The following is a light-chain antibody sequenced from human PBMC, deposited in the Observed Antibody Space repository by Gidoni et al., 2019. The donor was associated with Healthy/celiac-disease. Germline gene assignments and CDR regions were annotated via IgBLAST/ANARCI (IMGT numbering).Light chain of an antibody. CDR2: AAS. V-gene: IGKV1-39*01. J-gene: IGKJ4*01. Sequence: DIQMTQSPSSLSASVGDRVTITCGASQSISSYLNWYQQKPGKAPKLLIYAASSLQSGVPSRFSGSGSGTDFTLTISSLQPEDFATYYCQQSYSTHLTFGGGTKVEIK. CDR3: QQSYSTHLT. CDR1: QSISSY.